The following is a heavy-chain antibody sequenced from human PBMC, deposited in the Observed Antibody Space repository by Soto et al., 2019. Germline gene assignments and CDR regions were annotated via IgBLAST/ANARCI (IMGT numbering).Heavy chain of an antibody. J-gene: IGHJ4*02. V-gene: IGHV3-23*04. CDR1: GFTFNNYA. Sequence: EGQLVESGGGLVQPGGSLRLSCAASGFTFNNYAMTWVRQAPGKGLEWVSAIRGGGDTTSYADSVKGRFTVSRDGAKNALYLQVSRLSAEDTALYYCAKGRGGSGSLTPRVDFCGQGTLVTVSS. CDR3: AKGRGGSGSLTPRVDF. D-gene: IGHD3-10*01. CDR2: IRGGGDTT.